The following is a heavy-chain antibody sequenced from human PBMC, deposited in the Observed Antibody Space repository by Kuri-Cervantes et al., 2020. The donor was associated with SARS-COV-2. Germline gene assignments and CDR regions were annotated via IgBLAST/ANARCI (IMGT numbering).Heavy chain of an antibody. D-gene: IGHD6-13*01. CDR3: ASCIAAAGSYYFDY. J-gene: IGHJ4*02. CDR1: GGSISSYY. Sequence: SETLSLTCTVSGGSISSYYWGWIRQPPGKGLEWIGYIYYSGSTNYNPSLKSRVTISVDTSKNQFSLKLSSVTAADTAVYYCASCIAAAGSYYFDYWGQGTLVTVSS. V-gene: IGHV4-59*08. CDR2: IYYSGST.